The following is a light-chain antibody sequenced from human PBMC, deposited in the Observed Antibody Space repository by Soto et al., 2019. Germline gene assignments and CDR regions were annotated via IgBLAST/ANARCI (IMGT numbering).Light chain of an antibody. V-gene: IGKV1-12*01. J-gene: IGKJ4*01. CDR2: VAS. CDR3: QQGNSCPLT. Sequence: DIQMTQSTSAVSASVGDRVTITCRASQGISSWLAWDPPKPGKAPELLIYVASSSQDGVPSRFSGSGYGTDFTLTISSLQPEDSATYYCQQGNSCPLTFGAGANV. CDR1: QGISSW.